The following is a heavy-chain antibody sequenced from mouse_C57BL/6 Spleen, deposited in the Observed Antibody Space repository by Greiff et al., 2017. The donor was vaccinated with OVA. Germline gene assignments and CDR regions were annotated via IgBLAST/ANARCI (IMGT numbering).Heavy chain of an antibody. J-gene: IGHJ4*01. CDR3: ARITGLYYGNWVYAMDY. CDR2: IWWDDDK. D-gene: IGHD2-1*01. CDR1: GFSLSTFGMG. V-gene: IGHV8-8*01. Sequence: QVTLKECGPGILQPSQTLSLTCSFSGFSLSTFGMGVGWIRQPSGKGLEWLAHIWWDDDKYYNPALKSRLTISKDTSKNQVFLKIANVDTADTATYYCARITGLYYGNWVYAMDYWGQGTSVTVSS.